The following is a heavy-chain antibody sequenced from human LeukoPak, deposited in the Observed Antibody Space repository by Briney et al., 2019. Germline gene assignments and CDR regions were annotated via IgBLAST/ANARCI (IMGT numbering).Heavy chain of an antibody. CDR3: ARGVDSSSWAPSFDY. CDR2: IYYSGST. V-gene: IGHV4-59*01. CDR1: GGSISTYY. D-gene: IGHD6-13*01. J-gene: IGHJ4*02. Sequence: PSETLSLTCTVSGGSISTYYGNWIRQAPGKGLEWIGYIYYSGSTNYNPSLKSRVTISVDTSKNQFSLKLSSVTAADTAVYYCARGVDSSSWAPSFDYWGQGTLVTVSS.